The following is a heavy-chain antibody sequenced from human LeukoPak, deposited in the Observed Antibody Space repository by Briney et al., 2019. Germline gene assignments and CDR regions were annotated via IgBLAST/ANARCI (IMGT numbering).Heavy chain of an antibody. D-gene: IGHD2-15*01. V-gene: IGHV4-39*01. J-gene: IGHJ6*03. CDR1: GGSISSRSYY. CDR3: ASFYCSGGSCYQYYYYYYMDV. Sequence: TSETLSLTCTVSGGSISSRSYYWGWIRQPPGKGLEWIVLIYYSGSTYSNPSLRSRVTISVYTSKNQFSLKLSSVTAADTAVYYCASFYCSGGSCYQYYYYYYMDVWGKGTTVTISS. CDR2: IYYSGST.